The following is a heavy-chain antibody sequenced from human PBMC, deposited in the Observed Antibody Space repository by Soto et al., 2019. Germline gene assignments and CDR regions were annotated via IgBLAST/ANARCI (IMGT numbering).Heavy chain of an antibody. D-gene: IGHD3-10*01. Sequence: PSETLSLTCAVYGGSFSGYYWSWIRQPPGKGLEWIGEINHSGSTNYNPSLKSRVTISVDTSKNQFSLKLSSVTAADTAVYYCARGSYYYGSGSKTMFRHQNWFDPWGQGTLVTVSS. CDR3: ARGSYYYGSGSKTMFRHQNWFDP. CDR2: INHSGST. J-gene: IGHJ5*02. V-gene: IGHV4-34*01. CDR1: GGSFSGYY.